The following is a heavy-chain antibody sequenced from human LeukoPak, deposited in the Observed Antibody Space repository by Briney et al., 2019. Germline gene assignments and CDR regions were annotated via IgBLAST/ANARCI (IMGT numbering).Heavy chain of an antibody. D-gene: IGHD3-3*01. V-gene: IGHV3-23*01. CDR1: GFTFSSYA. CDR3: AKDPRYDFWSGYSNWFDP. J-gene: IGHJ5*02. Sequence: GGSLRLTCAASGFTFSSYAMSWVRQAPGKGLEWVSAISGSGGSTYYADSVKGRFTISRDNSKNTLYLQMNSLRAEDTAVYYCAKDPRYDFWSGYSNWFDPWGQGTLVTVSS. CDR2: ISGSGGST.